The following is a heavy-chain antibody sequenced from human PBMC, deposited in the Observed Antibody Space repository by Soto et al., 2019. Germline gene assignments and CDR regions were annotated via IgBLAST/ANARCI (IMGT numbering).Heavy chain of an antibody. Sequence: PSETLSLTCAVYGGSFSGYYWSWIRQPPGKGLEWIGEINHSGSTNYNPSLKSRVTISVDTSKNQFSLKLSSVTAADTAVYYCARGGYCTNGVCSPVVVDSGRLFDYWGQGTLVTVSS. J-gene: IGHJ4*02. CDR3: ARGGYCTNGVCSPVVVDSGRLFDY. D-gene: IGHD2-8*01. V-gene: IGHV4-34*01. CDR1: GGSFSGYY. CDR2: INHSGST.